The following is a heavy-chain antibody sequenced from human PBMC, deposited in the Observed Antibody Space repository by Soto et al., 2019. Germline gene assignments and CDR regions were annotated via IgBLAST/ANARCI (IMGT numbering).Heavy chain of an antibody. Sequence: ASVKVSFKASGYTFTSYDINWVRQATGQGLEWMGWMNPNSGNTGYAQKFQGRVTMTRNTSISTAYMELSSLRSEDTAVYYCARVLNYYDFWSGPGVYGMDAWGQGTTVTVSS. CDR1: GYTFTSYD. D-gene: IGHD3-3*01. CDR2: MNPNSGNT. CDR3: ARVLNYYDFWSGPGVYGMDA. J-gene: IGHJ6*02. V-gene: IGHV1-8*01.